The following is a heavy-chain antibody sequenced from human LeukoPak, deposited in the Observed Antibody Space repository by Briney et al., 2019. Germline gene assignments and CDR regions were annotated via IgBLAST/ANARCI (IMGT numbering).Heavy chain of an antibody. CDR2: IYPGDSDT. V-gene: IGHV5-51*01. D-gene: IGHD6-13*01. CDR3: ARPIAVAAHDAFDI. J-gene: IGHJ3*02. CDR1: GYSFPTYW. Sequence: GESLKISCKGSGYSFPTYWIAWVRQMPGKGLEWMGIIYPGDSDTRYSPSFQGQVTISADQSISTAYLQWSSLQASDTATYYCARPIAVAAHDAFDIWGQGTMVTVSS.